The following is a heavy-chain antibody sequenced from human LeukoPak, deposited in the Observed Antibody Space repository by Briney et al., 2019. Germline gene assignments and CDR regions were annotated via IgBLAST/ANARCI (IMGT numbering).Heavy chain of an antibody. CDR2: MNPNSGNT. V-gene: IGHV1-8*01. D-gene: IGHD3-10*01. Sequence: ASVKVSCKASGYTFTSYDINWVRQATGHGLEWMGWMNPNSGNTGYAQKFQGRVTMTRNTSISTAYMELSSLRSEDTAVYYCARASYYYGSGSPQFDYWGQGTLVTVSS. CDR3: ARASYYYGSGSPQFDY. CDR1: GYTFTSYD. J-gene: IGHJ4*02.